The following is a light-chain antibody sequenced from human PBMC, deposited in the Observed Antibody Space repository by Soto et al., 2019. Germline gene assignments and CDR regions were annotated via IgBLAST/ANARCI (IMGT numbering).Light chain of an antibody. CDR2: GAS. CDR1: QSVSSSY. V-gene: IGKV3-20*01. CDR3: PQYGSTPWT. J-gene: IGKJ2*01. Sequence: EIVLTQSPGTLSLSPGERATLSCRASQSVSSSYLAWYQQKPGQAPRLLIYGASSRATGIPDRFSGSGSGTDFTFTISRLEPEDFAVYYCPQYGSTPWTFGQGTKLEIK.